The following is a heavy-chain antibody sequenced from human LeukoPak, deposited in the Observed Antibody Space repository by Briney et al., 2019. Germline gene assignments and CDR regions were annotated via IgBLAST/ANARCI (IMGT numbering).Heavy chain of an antibody. D-gene: IGHD4-17*01. Sequence: SETLSPTCTVSGYSINSAFYWGWIRVPPGKGLEWIGSVFHRGTTYYNSSLKSRVNISIDTSKNQFSLKLSSVTAADTAVYYCASPAYGDYALFDHWGQGTLVTVSS. J-gene: IGHJ4*02. CDR1: GYSINSAFY. CDR2: VFHRGTT. CDR3: ASPAYGDYALFDH. V-gene: IGHV4-38-2*02.